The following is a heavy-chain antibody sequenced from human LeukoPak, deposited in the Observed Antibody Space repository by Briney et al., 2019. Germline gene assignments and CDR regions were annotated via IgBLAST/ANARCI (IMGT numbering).Heavy chain of an antibody. CDR2: INHSGST. J-gene: IGHJ4*02. V-gene: IGHV4-34*01. CDR3: AVGRSGLGSIVVVTAIRAKSFDY. Sequence: PSETLSLTCAVYGGSFSGYYWSWIRQPPGKGLEWIGEINHSGSTNYNPSLKSRVTISVDTSKNQFSLKLSSVTAADTAVYYCAVGRSGLGSIVVVTAIRAKSFDYWGQGTLVTVSS. D-gene: IGHD2-21*02. CDR1: GGSFSGYY.